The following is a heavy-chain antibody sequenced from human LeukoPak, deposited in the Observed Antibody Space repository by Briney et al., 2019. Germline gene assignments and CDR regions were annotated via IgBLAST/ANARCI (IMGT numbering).Heavy chain of an antibody. CDR3: ARDDCSSTSCYFSVSRWFDP. CDR2: IYYSGST. Sequence: SETLSLTCTVSGVSISSSSYYWGWIRQPPGKGLEWIGSIYYSGSTYYNPALKSQFTISVDTSKNQFSLKLSSVTAADTAVYYCARDDCSSTSCYFSVSRWFDPWGQGTLVTVSS. V-gene: IGHV4-39*07. J-gene: IGHJ5*02. D-gene: IGHD2-2*01. CDR1: GVSISSSSYY.